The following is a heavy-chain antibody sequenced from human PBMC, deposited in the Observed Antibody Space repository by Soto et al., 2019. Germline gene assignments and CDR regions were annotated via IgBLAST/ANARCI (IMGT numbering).Heavy chain of an antibody. CDR1: GGSFSGYY. CDR2: IDQSGST. CDR3: AGGRDTAVRGVMNWFDP. Sequence: QVQLQQWGAGLLKSSETLSLTCAVYGGSFSGYYWNWLRQPPGEGLEWIGKIDQSGSTNYNPSLKSRVTMSVDPSRSQFSLKLTSVTAMDTAVYYCAGGRDTAVRGVMNWFDPWGQGTLVTVSS. V-gene: IGHV4-34*01. J-gene: IGHJ5*02. D-gene: IGHD3-10*01.